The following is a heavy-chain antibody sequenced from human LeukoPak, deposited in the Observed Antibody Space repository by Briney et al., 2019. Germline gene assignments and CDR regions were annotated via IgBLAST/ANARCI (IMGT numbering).Heavy chain of an antibody. CDR2: IHFSGNT. CDR3: ARGSAGRSWFDP. V-gene: IGHV4-61*01. CDR1: GGSVTSGNFH. Sequence: SETLSLTCTVSGGSVTSGNFHWSWIRQPPGKGLEWIGYIHFSGNTNYNPSLKSRVTISVDTSKNHFSLKLSSLTPADTAVYYCARGSAGRSWFDPWGQGSLVIVSS. J-gene: IGHJ5*02.